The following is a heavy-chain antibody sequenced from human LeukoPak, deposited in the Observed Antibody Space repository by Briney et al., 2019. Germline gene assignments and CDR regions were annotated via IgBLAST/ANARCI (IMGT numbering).Heavy chain of an antibody. Sequence: GGSLRLSCAASGFTFSSYAMSWVRQTPGKGLEWVSAISGSGGNTFYGDSVKGRFTISRDNSKNTLYLQMTSLGSEHTAVYYCAKDGQWLVNNCFDTWGQGTLATVSS. CDR3: AKDGQWLVNNCFDT. CDR1: GFTFSSYA. CDR2: ISGSGGNT. J-gene: IGHJ5*02. D-gene: IGHD6-19*01. V-gene: IGHV3-23*01.